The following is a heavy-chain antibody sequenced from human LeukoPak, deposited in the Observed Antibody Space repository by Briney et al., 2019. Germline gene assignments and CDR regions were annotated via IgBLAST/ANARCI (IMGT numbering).Heavy chain of an antibody. J-gene: IGHJ3*02. Sequence: GGSLRLSCAATGFTFKDYGMHWVRQPPGKGLEWVSGINWNGGGTDYADSVKGRFTISRDNAKNSLYLQMNSLRAEDTAVYYCARETPQWLARGAFDIWGQGTMVTVSS. CDR2: INWNGGGT. D-gene: IGHD6-19*01. CDR3: ARETPQWLARGAFDI. CDR1: GFTFKDYG. V-gene: IGHV3-20*04.